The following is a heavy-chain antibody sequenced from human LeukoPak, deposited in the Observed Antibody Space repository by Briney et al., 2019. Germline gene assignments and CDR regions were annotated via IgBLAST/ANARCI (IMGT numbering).Heavy chain of an antibody. Sequence: GGSLRLSCAASGLTASSNYMNWVRQAPGKGLEWVSSISSSSSYIYYADSVKGRFTISRDNAKNSLYLRMNSLRAEDTAVYYCARGVTEWIQLWLGYFDYWGQGTLVTVSS. CDR2: ISSSSSYI. V-gene: IGHV3-21*01. CDR1: GLTASSNY. D-gene: IGHD5-18*01. J-gene: IGHJ4*02. CDR3: ARGVTEWIQLWLGYFDY.